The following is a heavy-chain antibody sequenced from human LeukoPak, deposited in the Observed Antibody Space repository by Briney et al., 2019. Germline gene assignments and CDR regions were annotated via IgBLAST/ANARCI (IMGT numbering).Heavy chain of an antibody. D-gene: IGHD6-13*01. V-gene: IGHV1-8*03. CDR2: MNPNSGNT. J-gene: IGHJ6*03. CDR1: GYTFTSYD. CDR3: ARAKQLGSLLYYYYYMDV. Sequence: GASVKVSCKASGYTFTSYDINWVRQATGQGLEWMGWMNPNSGNTGYAQKFQGRVTITRNTSISTAYMELSSLRSEDTAVYYCARAKQLGSLLYYYYYMDVWGKGTTVTVSS.